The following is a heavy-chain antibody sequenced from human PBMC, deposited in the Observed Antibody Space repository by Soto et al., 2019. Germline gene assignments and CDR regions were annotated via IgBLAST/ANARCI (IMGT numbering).Heavy chain of an antibody. V-gene: IGHV3-23*01. CDR2: ISGSGGST. CDR3: ARDLQYHYGSYFDS. J-gene: IGHJ4*02. D-gene: IGHD2-2*01. Sequence: EVQLLESGGGLVQPGGSLRLSCAASGFILGSHAMIWVRQAPGKGLEWVSAISGSGGSTYYADSVKGRFTISRDNSKTTLYLQMNSLRAEDTAVYFCARDLQYHYGSYFDSWGQGTLVTVSS. CDR1: GFILGSHA.